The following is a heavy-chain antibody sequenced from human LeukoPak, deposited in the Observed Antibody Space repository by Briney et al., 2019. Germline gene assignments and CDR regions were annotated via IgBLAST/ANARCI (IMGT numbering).Heavy chain of an antibody. CDR2: IYYSGST. Sequence: SETLSLTCTVSGGSISSSSYYWSWIRQPPGKGLEWIGYIYYSGSTNYNPSLKSRVTISVDTSKNQFSLKLSSVTAADTAVYYCARAGYYYDSSGSLDAFDIWGQGTMVTVSS. V-gene: IGHV4-61*01. D-gene: IGHD3-22*01. CDR1: GGSISSSSYY. CDR3: ARAGYYYDSSGSLDAFDI. J-gene: IGHJ3*02.